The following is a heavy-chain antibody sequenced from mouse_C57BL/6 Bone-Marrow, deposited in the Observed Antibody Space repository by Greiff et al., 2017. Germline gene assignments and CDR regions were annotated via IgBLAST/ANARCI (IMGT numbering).Heavy chain of an antibody. D-gene: IGHD1-1*01. V-gene: IGHV1-26*01. CDR2: ITPNNGGT. CDR3: ARNLRFSWFAY. Sequence: EVQLQQSGPELVKPGASVKISCKASGYTFTDYYMNWVKQSHGKSLEWIGDITPNNGGTSYNQTFKGKATLTVDKSSSTAYMELRSLTSEDSAVYYCARNLRFSWFAYWGQGTLVTVSA. J-gene: IGHJ3*01. CDR1: GYTFTDYY.